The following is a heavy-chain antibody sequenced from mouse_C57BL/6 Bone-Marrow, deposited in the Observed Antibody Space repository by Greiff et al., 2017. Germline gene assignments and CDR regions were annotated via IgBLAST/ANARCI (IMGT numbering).Heavy chain of an antibody. Sequence: EVKLMESGGGLVKPGGSLKLSCAASGFTFSSYAMSWVRQTPEKRLEWVATISDGGSYTYYPDNVKGRFTISRDNAKNNLYLQMSHLKSEDTAMYDCARKDYYDSSYAMDYWGQGTSVTVSS. CDR2: ISDGGSYT. D-gene: IGHD1-1*01. J-gene: IGHJ4*01. CDR3: ARKDYYDSSYAMDY. CDR1: GFTFSSYA. V-gene: IGHV5-4*03.